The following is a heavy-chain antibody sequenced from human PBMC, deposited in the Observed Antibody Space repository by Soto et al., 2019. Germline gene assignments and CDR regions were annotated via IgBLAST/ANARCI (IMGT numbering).Heavy chain of an antibody. CDR3: TRIFSDAFDI. CDR1: GFTFSGSA. CDR2: LRSKGNNYAT. V-gene: IGHV3-73*02. Sequence: DVQLVESGGGLVQPGGSLKLSCAASGFTFSGSAIHWVRQASGKGLEWVARLRSKGNNYATAYAASVKGRFTISRDDSKNTAYLQLNSLKSEDTAVYYCTRIFSDAFDIWGQGTMVTVSS. J-gene: IGHJ3*02. D-gene: IGHD3-9*01.